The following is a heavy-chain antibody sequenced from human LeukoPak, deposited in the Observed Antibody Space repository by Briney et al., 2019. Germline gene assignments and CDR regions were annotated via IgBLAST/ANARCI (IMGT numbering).Heavy chain of an antibody. J-gene: IGHJ4*02. Sequence: QPGRSLRLSCAASGFTFSSYAMHWVRQAPGKGLEWVAVISYDGSNKYYADSVKGRFTISRDNSKNTLYLQMNSLRAEDTAVYYCARDLVDERRLISYYFDYWGQGTLVTVSS. CDR1: GFTFSSYA. D-gene: IGHD2-2*01. CDR3: ARDLVDERRLISYYFDY. CDR2: ISYDGSNK. V-gene: IGHV3-30-3*01.